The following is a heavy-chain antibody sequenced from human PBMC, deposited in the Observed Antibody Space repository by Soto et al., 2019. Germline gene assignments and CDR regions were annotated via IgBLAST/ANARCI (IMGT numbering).Heavy chain of an antibody. J-gene: IGHJ5*02. D-gene: IGHD6-19*01. V-gene: IGHV1-69*13. Sequence: SVKVSCKASGGTFSSYAISWVRQAPGQGLEWMGGIIPIFGTANYAQKFQGRVTITADESTSTAYMELSSLRSEDTAVYYCAREPLGIAVAATVWFDPWGQGTLVTVSS. CDR3: AREPLGIAVAATVWFDP. CDR2: IIPIFGTA. CDR1: GGTFSSYA.